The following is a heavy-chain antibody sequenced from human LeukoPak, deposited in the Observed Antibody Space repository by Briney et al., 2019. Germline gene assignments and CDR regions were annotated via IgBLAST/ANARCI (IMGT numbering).Heavy chain of an antibody. CDR1: GYSFTSDL. D-gene: IGHD3-10*02. V-gene: IGHV5-51*01. CDR3: ARLEQLFGELFPYNLFYP. Sequence: GESLKISCKGSGYSFTSDLNGWVRQMPGKGLEWMGIIYPGDSDTRYSPSFQGQVTISADKSNSTAYLQWSSLKASDTAMYYCARLEQLFGELFPYNLFYPWGQGTLVTVSS. CDR2: IYPGDSDT. J-gene: IGHJ5*02.